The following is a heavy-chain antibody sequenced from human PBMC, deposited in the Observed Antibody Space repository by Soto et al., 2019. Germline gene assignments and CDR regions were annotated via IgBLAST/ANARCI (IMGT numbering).Heavy chain of an antibody. Sequence: QVQLVQSGAEVKKPGSSVKVSCKASGGTFSSYTISWVRQAPGQGLEWMGRIIPILGIANYAQKFQGRVTITADKSTSTAYMELSSLRSEDTAVYYCARNRAGFALSYQLLGGDAFDIWGQGTMVTVSS. D-gene: IGHD2-2*01. CDR2: IIPILGIA. CDR1: GGTFSSYT. CDR3: ARNRAGFALSYQLLGGDAFDI. J-gene: IGHJ3*02. V-gene: IGHV1-69*02.